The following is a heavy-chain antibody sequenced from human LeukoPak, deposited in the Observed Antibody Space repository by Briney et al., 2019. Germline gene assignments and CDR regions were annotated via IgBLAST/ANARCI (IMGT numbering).Heavy chain of an antibody. V-gene: IGHV4-34*01. J-gene: IGHJ4*02. Sequence: NPSETLSLTCAVYGGSFSGYYWSWIRQPPGKGLEWIGEINHRGSTNYNPSLKSRVTISVDTSKNQFSLKLSSVTAADTAVYYCAREWGYSGYDPRFDYWGQGTLVTVSS. CDR2: INHRGST. CDR1: GGSFSGYY. CDR3: AREWGYSGYDPRFDY. D-gene: IGHD5-12*01.